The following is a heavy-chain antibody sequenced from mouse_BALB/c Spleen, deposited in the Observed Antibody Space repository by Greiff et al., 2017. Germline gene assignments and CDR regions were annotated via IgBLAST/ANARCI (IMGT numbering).Heavy chain of an antibody. CDR1: GFTFSSYT. CDR3: TRVYDGYFDY. V-gene: IGHV5-6-4*01. D-gene: IGHD2-3*01. J-gene: IGHJ2*01. CDR2: ISSGGSYT. Sequence: EVKLVESGGGLVKLGGSLKLSCAASGFTFSSYTMSWVRQTPEKRLEWVATISSGGSYTYYPDSVKGRFTISRDNAKNTLYLQMSSLKSEDTAMYYCTRVYDGYFDYWGQGTTLTVSS.